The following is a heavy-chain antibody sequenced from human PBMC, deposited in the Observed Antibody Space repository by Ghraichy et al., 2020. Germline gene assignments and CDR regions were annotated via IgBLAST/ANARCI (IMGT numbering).Heavy chain of an antibody. J-gene: IGHJ6*02. Sequence: GGSLRLSCAASGFSVTSNYMSWVRQAPEKGLEWVSVIYSDGSTYYADSVKGRVTISRDNSKNTVYLQMNRLRADDTAVYYCARVSIVGATYQHHGMDVWGQGTTVTVSS. CDR1: GFSVTSNY. CDR2: IYSDGST. V-gene: IGHV3-66*01. D-gene: IGHD1-26*01. CDR3: ARVSIVGATYQHHGMDV.